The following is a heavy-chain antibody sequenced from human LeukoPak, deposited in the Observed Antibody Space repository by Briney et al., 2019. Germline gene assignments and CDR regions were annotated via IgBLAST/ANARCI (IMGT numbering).Heavy chain of an antibody. D-gene: IGHD3-3*01. Sequence: ASLKVSCTASGYTFTSYGISWVRQAPGQGLEWMGWISDYNGNTNYAQKLQGRVTMTTDTSTSTAYMGLRSVRSDDTAVYYCARDPPQYYDFWSGYLTQSFDYWGQGTLVTVSS. CDR3: ARDPPQYYDFWSGYLTQSFDY. J-gene: IGHJ4*02. V-gene: IGHV1-18*01. CDR2: ISDYNGNT. CDR1: GYTFTSYG.